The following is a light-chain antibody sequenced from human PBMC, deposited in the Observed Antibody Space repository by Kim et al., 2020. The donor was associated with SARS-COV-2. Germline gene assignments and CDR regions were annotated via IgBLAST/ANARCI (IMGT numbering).Light chain of an antibody. CDR3: KSADSINYV. Sequence: SYELTQPPSVSVSPGQTARITCSGDALPKQYAYWYQQKPGQAPVLVIYKDSERPSGIPERFSGSSSGTTVTLTISGVQAEDEADYYCKSADSINYVFGTG. J-gene: IGLJ1*01. V-gene: IGLV3-25*03. CDR2: KDS. CDR1: ALPKQY.